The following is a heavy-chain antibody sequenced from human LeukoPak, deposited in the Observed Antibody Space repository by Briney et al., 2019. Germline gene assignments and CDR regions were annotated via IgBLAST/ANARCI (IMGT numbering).Heavy chain of an antibody. D-gene: IGHD3-22*01. CDR2: IYTSGST. J-gene: IGHJ3*02. CDR3: ARDTDSPHYYDSSGYLRAEAFDI. CDR1: GGSISGYY. V-gene: IGHV4-4*07. Sequence: SETLSLTCTVSGGSISGYYWSWIRQPAGKGLEWIGRIYTSGSTNYNPSLKSRVTMSVDTSKNQFSLKLSSVTAADTAVYYCARDTDSPHYYDSSGYLRAEAFDIWGQGTMVTVSS.